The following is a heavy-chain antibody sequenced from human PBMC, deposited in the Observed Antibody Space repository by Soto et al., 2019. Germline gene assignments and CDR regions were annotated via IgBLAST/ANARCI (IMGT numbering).Heavy chain of an antibody. Sequence: GGSLRLSCAASGFTFSSYAMSWVRQAPGKGLEWVSAISGSGGSTYYADSGKGRFTISRDNSKNTLYLQMNSLRAEDTAVYYCAKDLAKINWNDAFDIWGQGTMVTVSS. J-gene: IGHJ3*02. V-gene: IGHV3-23*01. CDR3: AKDLAKINWNDAFDI. CDR2: ISGSGGST. D-gene: IGHD1-20*01. CDR1: GFTFSSYA.